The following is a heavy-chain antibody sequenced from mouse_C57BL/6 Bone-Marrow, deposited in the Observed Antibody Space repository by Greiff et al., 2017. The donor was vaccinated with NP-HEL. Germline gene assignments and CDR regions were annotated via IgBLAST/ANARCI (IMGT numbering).Heavy chain of an antibody. Sequence: QVQLKQPGAELVKPGASVKLSCKASGYTFTSYWMHWVKQRPGQGLEWIGMIHPNSGSTNYNEKFKSKATLTVDKSSSTAYMQLSSLTSEDSAVYYCARSHGNYEGDFDYWGQGTTLTVSS. D-gene: IGHD2-1*01. CDR3: ARSHGNYEGDFDY. CDR1: GYTFTSYW. CDR2: IHPNSGST. J-gene: IGHJ2*01. V-gene: IGHV1-64*01.